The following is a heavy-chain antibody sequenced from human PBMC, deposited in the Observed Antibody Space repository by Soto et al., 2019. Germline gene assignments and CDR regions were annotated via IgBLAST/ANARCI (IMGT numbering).Heavy chain of an antibody. V-gene: IGHV3-9*01. CDR2: ISWQSGSI. CDR1: GFIFDDYA. D-gene: IGHD6-6*01. J-gene: IGHJ4*02. CDR3: AKDMFSSSSAATFDY. Sequence: EVQLVESGGGLAQPGWSLRLSCAASGFIFDDYAMHWVRQAPGKGLEWVSGISWQSGSIRYADSVKGRFTISRDNAKNSLYLQMNSLRVEDTALYYCAKDMFSSSSAATFDYWGQGILVTVSS.